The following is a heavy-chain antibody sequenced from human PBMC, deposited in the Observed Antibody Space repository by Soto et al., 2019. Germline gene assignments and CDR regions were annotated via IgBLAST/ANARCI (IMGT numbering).Heavy chain of an antibody. D-gene: IGHD6-13*01. V-gene: IGHV1-3*01. Sequence: QVQLVQSGAEVKKPGASVKVSCKASGYTFTSYAMHWVRQAPGQRLEWMGWINAGNGNTKYSQKFQGRVTITRDTSASTAYMELSSLRSEDTAVYYCARKDVAAASFDYWGQGTLVTVSS. CDR2: INAGNGNT. J-gene: IGHJ4*02. CDR3: ARKDVAAASFDY. CDR1: GYTFTSYA.